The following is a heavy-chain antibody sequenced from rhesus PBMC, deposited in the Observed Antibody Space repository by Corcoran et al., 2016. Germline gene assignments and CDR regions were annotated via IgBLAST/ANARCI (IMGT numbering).Heavy chain of an antibody. CDR2: ITYSGST. J-gene: IGHJ6*01. CDR1: GGPISSGYYY. CDR3: ARYGVIAAAGDS. D-gene: IGHD6-25*01. Sequence: QVQLQESGPGLVKPSETLSLTCAVSGGPISSGYYYWSWIRQPPGKGLKWIGYITYSGSTSYNPSPNSRVTISSDPSKNQFSLKLSSVTAADTAVYYWARYGVIAAAGDSWGQGVVVTVSS. V-gene: IGHV4-122*02.